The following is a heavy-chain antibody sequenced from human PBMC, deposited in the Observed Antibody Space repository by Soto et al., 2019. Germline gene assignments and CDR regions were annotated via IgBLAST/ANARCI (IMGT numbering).Heavy chain of an antibody. CDR1: GYTFTSYA. J-gene: IGHJ6*02. CDR3: ARVLPYYYGMDV. V-gene: IGHV1-3*01. CDR2: INAGNGNT. Sequence: QVQLVQSGAEVKKPGASVKVSCKASGYTFTSYAMHWVRQAPGQRLEWMGWINAGNGNTKYSHKFQGRVTITSDTSASTAYMELSSLRSEDTAVYYCARVLPYYYGMDVWGQGTTVTVSS.